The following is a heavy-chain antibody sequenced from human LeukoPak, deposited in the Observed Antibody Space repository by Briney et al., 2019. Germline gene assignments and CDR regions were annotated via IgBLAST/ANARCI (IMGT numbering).Heavy chain of an antibody. J-gene: IGHJ4*02. CDR2: ISDDGSNK. CDR1: GFTFSNYA. Sequence: GGSLRLSCAASGFTFSNYAVHWVRQAPGKGLEWVALISDDGSNKYYTNSVKGRFTISRDNSKNTLYLQMNSLRAEDTAVYYCAKGRDPIQLWSSYYFDYWGQGTLVTVSS. D-gene: IGHD5-18*01. V-gene: IGHV3-30-3*01. CDR3: AKGRDPIQLWSSYYFDY.